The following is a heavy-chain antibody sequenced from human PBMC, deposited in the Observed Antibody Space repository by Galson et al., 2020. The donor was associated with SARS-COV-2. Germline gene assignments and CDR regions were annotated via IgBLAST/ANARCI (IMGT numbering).Heavy chain of an antibody. CDR1: GDSVSSNSAA. CDR2: TYYRSKWYN. Sequence: SQTLSLTCAISGDSVSSNSAAWNWIRQSPSRGLEWLGRTYYRSKWYNDYAVSVKSRITINPDTSKNQFSLQLNSVTPEDTAVYYCARAHYDFWSVSSNSNWFDPWGQGTLVTVSS. CDR3: ARAHYDFWSVSSNSNWFDP. D-gene: IGHD3-3*01. J-gene: IGHJ5*02. V-gene: IGHV6-1*01.